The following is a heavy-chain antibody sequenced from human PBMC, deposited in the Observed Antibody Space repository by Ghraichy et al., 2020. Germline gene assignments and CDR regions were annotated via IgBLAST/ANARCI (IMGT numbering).Heavy chain of an antibody. CDR3: VRDRRHCSGGSCYLEDFQH. D-gene: IGHD2-15*01. CDR2: MNKVSSVI. Sequence: GESLNISCAASGFTFSDYSMNWVRQAPGKGLEWVSYMNKVSSVIYYAESVEGRFTVSRDNAKNSLYLQMNSLRAEDTAVYYCVRDRRHCSGGSCYLEDFQHWGQGTLVSVSS. J-gene: IGHJ1*01. V-gene: IGHV3-48*01. CDR1: GFTFSDYS.